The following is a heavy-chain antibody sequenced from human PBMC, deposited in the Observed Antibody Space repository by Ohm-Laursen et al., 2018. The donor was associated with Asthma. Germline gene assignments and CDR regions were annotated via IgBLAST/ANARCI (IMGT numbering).Heavy chain of an antibody. CDR2: IYDSGTT. CDR3: ARGGDSSGGILFDY. J-gene: IGHJ4*02. D-gene: IGHD3-22*01. CDR1: GGSISSSNW. Sequence: PGTLSLTWTVSGGSISSSNWWSWVRQPPGKGLEWIGEIYDSGTTNYNPSLKSRVTISVDKSKNQISLKLSSVTAADTAVYYCARGGDSSGGILFDYWGQGTLVTVSS. V-gene: IGHV4-4*03.